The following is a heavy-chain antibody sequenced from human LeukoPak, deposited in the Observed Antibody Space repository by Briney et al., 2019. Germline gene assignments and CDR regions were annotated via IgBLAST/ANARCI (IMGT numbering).Heavy chain of an antibody. J-gene: IGHJ5*02. CDR1: GGSFSGYY. V-gene: IGHV4-34*01. Sequence: SETLSLTCAVYGGSFSGYYWSWIRQPPGKGLEWIGEINHSGSTNYNPSLESRVTISVDTSKNQFSLKLSSVTAADTAVYYCARRGIVVVVAARRANWFDPWGQGTLVTVSS. D-gene: IGHD2-15*01. CDR3: ARRGIVVVVAARRANWFDP. CDR2: INHSGST.